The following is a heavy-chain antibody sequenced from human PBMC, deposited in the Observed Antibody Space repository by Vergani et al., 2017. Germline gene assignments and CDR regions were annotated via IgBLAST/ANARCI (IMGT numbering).Heavy chain of an antibody. D-gene: IGHD6-19*01. J-gene: IGHJ4*02. CDR1: GYSFTSYG. Sequence: EVQLVQSGAEVKKPGESLRISCNGSGYSFTSYGISGVRQRPGKGLEWLGRIDPSDSYTNYSPSFQGHVTISADKSISSAYLQWSSLKASDTAMYYCARHSSGWSAEDYWGQGTLVTVSS. CDR3: ARHSSGWSAEDY. V-gene: IGHV5-10-1*03. CDR2: IDPSDSYT.